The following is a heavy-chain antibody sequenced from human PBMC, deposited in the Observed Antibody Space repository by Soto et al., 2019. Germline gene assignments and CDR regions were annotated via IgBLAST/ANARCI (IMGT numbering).Heavy chain of an antibody. CDR1: GGSFSAYY. J-gene: IGHJ5*02. CDR2: INHSGGT. V-gene: IGHV4-34*01. D-gene: IGHD3-22*01. Sequence: SETLSLTCAVYGGSFSAYYWSWIRQPPGKGLEWIGEINHSGGTSYNPSLKSRVTISVDTSKSQFSLKLTSVTAADRAVYYCARGSVDTVDSSGFYESCVQGTPVTVSS. CDR3: ARGSVDTVDSSGFYES.